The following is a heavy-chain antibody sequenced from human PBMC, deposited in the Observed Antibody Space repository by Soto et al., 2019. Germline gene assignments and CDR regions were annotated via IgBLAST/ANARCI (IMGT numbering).Heavy chain of an antibody. D-gene: IGHD6-6*01. V-gene: IGHV4-34*01. CDR1: GGSFSGYY. CDR3: ARYSSSRMGYYFDD. CDR2: INHSGST. J-gene: IGHJ4*02. Sequence: PSETLSLTCAVYGGSFSGYYWSWVGQPPGKGLEWIGEINHSGSTNYNPSLKSRVTISVDTSKNQFSLKLSSVTAADTAVYYCARYSSSRMGYYFDDWGQGTLVSVSS.